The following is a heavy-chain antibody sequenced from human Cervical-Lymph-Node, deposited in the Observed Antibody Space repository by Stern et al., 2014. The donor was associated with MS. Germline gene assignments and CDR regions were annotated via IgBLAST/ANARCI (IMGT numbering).Heavy chain of an antibody. V-gene: IGHV3-33*01. CDR1: GFIFRNSG. CDR2: GWQDGSNK. J-gene: IGHJ4*02. Sequence: QVQLVQSGGGVVQPGRSLRLSCAASGFIFRNSGMHWVRQAPGKGLEWVVVGWQDGSNKYYADSVKGRFAISRDNSNNMVDLQMNSLRVEDMGIYYCTRDPRGYCSGGSCYQGFFDSWGRGTLVTVSS. CDR3: TRDPRGYCSGGSCYQGFFDS. D-gene: IGHD2-15*01.